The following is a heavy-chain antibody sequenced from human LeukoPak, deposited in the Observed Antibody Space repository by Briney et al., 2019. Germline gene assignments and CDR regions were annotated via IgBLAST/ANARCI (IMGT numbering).Heavy chain of an antibody. CDR3: AKQSSSTWFLDS. J-gene: IGHJ4*02. D-gene: IGHD6-13*01. CDR1: GFTFSTYD. CDR2: MSGGGGTT. Sequence: GRSLRLSCVASGFTFSTYDMSWVRQPPGKGLEWVSAMSGGGGTTYYADSLKGRLTISRDNSRNTLYLLLNTLRVEDTAVYYCAKQSSSTWFLDSWGQGTLVTVSS. V-gene: IGHV3-23*01.